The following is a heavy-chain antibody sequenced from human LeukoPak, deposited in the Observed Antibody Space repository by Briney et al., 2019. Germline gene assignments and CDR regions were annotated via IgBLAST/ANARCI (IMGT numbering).Heavy chain of an antibody. J-gene: IGHJ4*02. CDR2: IRKKANSYTT. V-gene: IGHV3-72*01. Sequence: PGGSLRLSCAASGFTFSDHYMDWVRQAPGKGLEWAGRIRKKANSYTTEYAASVKGRFTISRDDSKNSLYLQMNSLKTEDTAVYYCAKVHCSGGSCYSGDYWGQGILVTVSS. CDR3: AKVHCSGGSCYSGDY. D-gene: IGHD2-15*01. CDR1: GFTFSDHY.